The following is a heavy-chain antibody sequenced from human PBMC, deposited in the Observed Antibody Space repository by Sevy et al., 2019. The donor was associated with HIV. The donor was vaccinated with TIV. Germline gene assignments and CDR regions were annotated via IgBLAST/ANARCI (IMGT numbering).Heavy chain of an antibody. V-gene: IGHV3-30*18. CDR3: AKDFLTQAGIAVAGYFDY. CDR2: ISYDGSNK. CDR1: GFTFSSYG. D-gene: IGHD6-19*01. Sequence: GGSLRLSCAASGFTFSSYGMHWVRQAPGKGLEWVAVISYDGSNKYYADSVKGRFTISRDNSKNTLYLQMNSLRAEDTAVYYCAKDFLTQAGIAVAGYFDYWGQGTLVTVSS. J-gene: IGHJ4*02.